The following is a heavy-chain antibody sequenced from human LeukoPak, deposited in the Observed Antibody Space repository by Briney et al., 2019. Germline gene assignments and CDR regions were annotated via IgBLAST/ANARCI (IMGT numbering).Heavy chain of an antibody. Sequence: PSETLSLTCTVSGGSISSGSHYWGWIRQPPGKGLEWIGSIYYSGTTYYSPSVKSRVTISLDKSKDQFSLKPNFVTAADTAVYYCARQDLAVSGIDYWGQGALVTVSS. D-gene: IGHD6-19*01. CDR2: IYYSGTT. CDR1: GGSISSGSHY. V-gene: IGHV4-39*01. J-gene: IGHJ4*02. CDR3: ARQDLAVSGIDY.